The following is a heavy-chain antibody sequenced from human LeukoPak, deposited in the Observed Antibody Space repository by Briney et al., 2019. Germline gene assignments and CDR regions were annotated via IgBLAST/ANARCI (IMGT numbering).Heavy chain of an antibody. CDR3: ARVVAVAGAEPYFDY. CDR1: GGSISSGDFS. CDR2: IYYSGST. V-gene: IGHV4-30-4*01. D-gene: IGHD6-19*01. J-gene: IGHJ4*02. Sequence: PSETLSPTCTVSGGSISSGDFSWCRIRQPPGKGLEWIGYIYYSGSTYYNPSLRSRVTMSEDTSKNQFSLKLSSVTAADTAVYYCARVVAVAGAEPYFDYWGQGTLVTVSS.